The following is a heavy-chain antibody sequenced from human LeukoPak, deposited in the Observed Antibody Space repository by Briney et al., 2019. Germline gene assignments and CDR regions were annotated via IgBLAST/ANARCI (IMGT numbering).Heavy chain of an antibody. CDR2: ISSSSSYI. CDR1: GFTFGSYS. D-gene: IGHD3-16*02. J-gene: IGHJ5*02. V-gene: IGHV3-21*01. CDR3: ARASYDYVWGSYLLNWFDP. Sequence: GGSLRLSCAASGFTFGSYSMNWVRQAPGKGLEWVSSISSSSSYIYYADSVKGRFTISRDNAKNSLYLQMNSLRAEDTAVYYCARASYDYVWGSYLLNWFDPWGQGTLVTVSS.